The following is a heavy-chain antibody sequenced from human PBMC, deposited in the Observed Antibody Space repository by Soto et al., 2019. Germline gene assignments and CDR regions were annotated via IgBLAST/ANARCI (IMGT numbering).Heavy chain of an antibody. V-gene: IGHV3-23*01. CDR2: ITGSTGTT. D-gene: IGHD2-2*01. J-gene: IGHJ6*03. Sequence: EVQVLESGGGSVQPGGSLRLSCAAPLFTFSNFAMSWVRHAPGKGLEWVSEITGSTGTTYYADSVKGLFIISRYNSKNTVHLQMNSLRADVTAVYYCAKDTSCSPYSMDVWGKGTTVTVSS. CDR3: AKDTSCSPYSMDV. CDR1: LFTFSNFA.